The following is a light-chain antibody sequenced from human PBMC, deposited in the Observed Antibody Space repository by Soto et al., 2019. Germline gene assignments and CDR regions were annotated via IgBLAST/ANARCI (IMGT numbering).Light chain of an antibody. V-gene: IGLV2-14*01. Sequence: QSALTQPASVSGSPGQSITISCTGTSSDVGGYNYVSWYQQHPGKAPKLMIYEVSNRPSGVSNRFSGSKSGNTASLTISGIQAEDEADYYCSSYTSSSTLFGGGTNLTVL. CDR2: EVS. CDR1: SSDVGGYNY. CDR3: SSYTSSSTL. J-gene: IGLJ2*01.